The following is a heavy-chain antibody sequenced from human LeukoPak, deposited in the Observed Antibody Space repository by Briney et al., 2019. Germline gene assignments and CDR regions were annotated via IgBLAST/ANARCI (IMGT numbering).Heavy chain of an antibody. V-gene: IGHV4-30-2*01. CDR3: ARGGAARLHFQN. CDR2: IYHSGTA. J-gene: IGHJ1*01. CDR1: GGSISSSGYS. Sequence: SETLSLTCAVSGGSISSSGYSWNWIRQPPGKGLEWIGYIYHSGTAYYNPSLQSRVTISVDTSKNQFSLNLNSVTAADTAVYYCARGGAARLHFQNWGQGTLVTVSS. D-gene: IGHD6-6*01.